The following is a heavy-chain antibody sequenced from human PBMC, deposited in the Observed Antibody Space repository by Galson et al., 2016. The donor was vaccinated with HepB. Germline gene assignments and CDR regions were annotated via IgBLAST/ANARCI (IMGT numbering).Heavy chain of an antibody. Sequence: CAISGDSVSSNSATWNWIRQSPSRGLEWLGRTYYRSKWYNDYVLSVKSRITINPDTSKNQFSLQLNSVTPEDTAVYYCARVRSGYSGYANPYYYGIDVWGQGTTATVSS. J-gene: IGHJ6*02. CDR3: ARVRSGYSGYANPYYYGIDV. CDR1: GDSVSSNSAT. D-gene: IGHD5-12*01. V-gene: IGHV6-1*01. CDR2: TYYRSKWYN.